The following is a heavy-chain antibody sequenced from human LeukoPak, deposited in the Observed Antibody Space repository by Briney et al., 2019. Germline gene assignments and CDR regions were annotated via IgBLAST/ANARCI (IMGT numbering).Heavy chain of an antibody. CDR3: TARRLYSSGWYYQIDY. CDR2: IKSKTDGGTT. CDR1: GFTFSNAW. Sequence: GGSLRLSCAASGFTFSNAWMSWVRQAPGKGLEWVGRIKSKTDGGTTDYAAPVKGGFTISRDDSKNTLYLQMNSLKTEDTAVYYCTARRLYSSGWYYQIDYWGQGTLVTVSS. J-gene: IGHJ4*02. D-gene: IGHD6-19*01. V-gene: IGHV3-15*01.